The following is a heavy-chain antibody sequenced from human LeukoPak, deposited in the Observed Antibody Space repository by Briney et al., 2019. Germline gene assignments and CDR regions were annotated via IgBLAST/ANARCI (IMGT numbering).Heavy chain of an antibody. D-gene: IGHD3-16*01. V-gene: IGHV1-18*01. J-gene: IGHJ3*02. Sequence: ASVKVSCKASGYTFTSYGISWVRQAPGQGLEWMGWISAYNGNTNKAHKHPGRVTLTTDTYKTKAYMDLTKQRSDDPDVYVCARDGGGGAQAFDIWGQGTMVTVSS. CDR1: GYTFTSYG. CDR2: ISAYNGNT. CDR3: ARDGGGGAQAFDI.